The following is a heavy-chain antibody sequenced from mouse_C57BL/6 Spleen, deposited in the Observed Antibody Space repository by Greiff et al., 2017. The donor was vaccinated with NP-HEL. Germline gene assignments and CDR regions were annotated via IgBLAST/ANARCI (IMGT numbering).Heavy chain of an antibody. CDR3: ARREESYAMDY. J-gene: IGHJ4*01. CDR1: GFNIKDYY. CDR2: IDPGDGDT. V-gene: IGHV14-2*01. Sequence: VQLQQSGAELVKPGASVKLSCTASGFNIKDYYMHWVKQRPEQGLEWIGRIDPGDGDTKYAPKFQGTATITADTSSNTAYLQLSNLTAEDTAVYYCARREESYAMDYWGQGTSVTVSS.